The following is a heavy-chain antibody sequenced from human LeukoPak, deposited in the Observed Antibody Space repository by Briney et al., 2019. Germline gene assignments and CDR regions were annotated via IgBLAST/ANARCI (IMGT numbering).Heavy chain of an antibody. CDR3: ATSQLRLGFFDN. CDR2: IDRNSGDT. V-gene: IGHV1-2*02. J-gene: IGHJ4*02. Sequence: GASVKVSCKASFSGNYFQWVRQAPGQGFEWIGCIDRNSGDTDYAQKFQGRVTMTRDTSSTTGYMELYGLRPDDTAIYHCATSQLRLGFFDNWGQGTLVFVSP. D-gene: IGHD6-6*01. CDR1: FSGNY.